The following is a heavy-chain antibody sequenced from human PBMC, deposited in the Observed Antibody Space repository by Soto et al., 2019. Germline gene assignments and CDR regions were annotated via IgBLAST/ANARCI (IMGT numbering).Heavy chain of an antibody. V-gene: IGHV3-64*01. J-gene: IGHJ6*03. CDR3: ARRARPDFYYMDV. CDR1: GFTLSGYA. CDR2: ISSNGVGT. Sequence: EVQLAESGGGLAQPGGSLRLSCAASGFTLSGYAMDWVRQAPGKGLEYVSGISSNGVGTYYANSVQGRFTISRDNSKNTVYLQMGSLRPEDMAVYYCARRARPDFYYMDVWCKGITATVSS. D-gene: IGHD6-6*01.